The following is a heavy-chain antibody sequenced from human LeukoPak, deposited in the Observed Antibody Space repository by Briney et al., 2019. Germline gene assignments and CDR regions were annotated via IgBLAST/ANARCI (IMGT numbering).Heavy chain of an antibody. J-gene: IGHJ4*02. D-gene: IGHD3-22*01. Sequence: GGSLRLSCAASAFTFSAYWMHWVRQAPGKGLVWVSRINGDGTSTSYADSVKGRFTISRDNAKNTLYLEMNSLTAEDTAVYYCARDLELTYYDSSGYDYWGQGTLVTVSS. CDR3: ARDLELTYYDSSGYDY. CDR2: INGDGTST. V-gene: IGHV3-74*01. CDR1: AFTFSAYW.